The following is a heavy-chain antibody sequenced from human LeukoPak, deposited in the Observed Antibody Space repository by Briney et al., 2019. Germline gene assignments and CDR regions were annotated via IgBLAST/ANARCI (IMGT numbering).Heavy chain of an antibody. Sequence: ASVQVSCKASGYTFTNYAMNWVRQAPGQGLEWMGWININTGNPTYAQGFTGRFVFSLDTSVSTAYLQISSLKAEDTAVYYCARDPPSYGSGYDYWGRGTLVTVSS. CDR3: ARDPPSYGSGYDY. CDR2: ININTGNP. CDR1: GYTFTNYA. V-gene: IGHV7-4-1*02. J-gene: IGHJ4*02. D-gene: IGHD3-10*01.